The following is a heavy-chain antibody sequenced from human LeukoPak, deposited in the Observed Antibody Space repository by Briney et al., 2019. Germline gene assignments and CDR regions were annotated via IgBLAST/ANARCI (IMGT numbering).Heavy chain of an antibody. CDR3: ARDGDDFWSGYLDAFDI. V-gene: IGHV1-69*13. CDR1: GGTFSSYA. D-gene: IGHD3-3*01. Sequence: SVKVSCKASGGTFSSYAISWVRQAPGQGLEWMGGIIPIFGTANYAQKFQGRVTITADESTSTAYMELSSLRSEDTAVSYCARDGDDFWSGYLDAFDIWGQGTMVTVSS. J-gene: IGHJ3*02. CDR2: IIPIFGTA.